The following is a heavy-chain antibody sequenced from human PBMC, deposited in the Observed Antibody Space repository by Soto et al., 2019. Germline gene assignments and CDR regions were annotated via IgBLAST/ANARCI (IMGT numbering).Heavy chain of an antibody. CDR1: GFNFGNFG. D-gene: IGHD5-12*01. Sequence: GGSLRLSCVASGFNFGNFGMHWVRQAPGKGLEWLTVISNDENIKQDSVRGRFAIARDNSKNTLYLHLTSLRAEDTAIYYCARGLRGVLDYWGQGTLVTVSP. V-gene: IGHV3-33*01. CDR2: ISNDENIK. J-gene: IGHJ4*02. CDR3: ARGLRGVLDY.